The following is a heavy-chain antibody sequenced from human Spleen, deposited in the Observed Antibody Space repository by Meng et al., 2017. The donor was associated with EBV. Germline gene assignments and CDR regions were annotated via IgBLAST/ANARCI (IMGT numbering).Heavy chain of an antibody. CDR1: GASIGGDY. V-gene: IGHV4-34*01. Sequence: QVQVQQWGAGLLKPSETLSLPCAVHGASIGGDYWSWIRQPPGKGLEWLGEINHSGKANYNPSLKSRVTISVDTSNNQLSLKLSSLTAADTAVYYCVRGGYYSPCDYWGQGTLVTVSS. CDR3: VRGGYYSPCDY. D-gene: IGHD2/OR15-2a*01. CDR2: INHSGKA. J-gene: IGHJ4*02.